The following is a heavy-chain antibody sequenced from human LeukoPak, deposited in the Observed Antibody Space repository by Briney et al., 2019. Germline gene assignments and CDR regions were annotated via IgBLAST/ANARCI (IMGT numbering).Heavy chain of an antibody. CDR2: IYPSGIT. J-gene: IGHJ4*02. Sequence: TSETLSLTCTVSGGSMNSGSYYWSWIRQPAGKGLEWIGRIYPSGITNYNPSLKSRVTISIDTSKNQFSLKLSSVTAADTAVYYCARGSSYDSSGYSDYWGQGTLVTVSS. V-gene: IGHV4-61*02. CDR1: GGSMNSGSYY. D-gene: IGHD3-22*01. CDR3: ARGSSYDSSGYSDY.